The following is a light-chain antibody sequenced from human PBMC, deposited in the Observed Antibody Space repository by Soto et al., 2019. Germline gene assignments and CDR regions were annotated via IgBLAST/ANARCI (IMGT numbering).Light chain of an antibody. CDR2: GAS. Sequence: EIGLTQSPGTLSLSPGERATLSCRASHSVTSSYLAWYQQKPGQAPRLLIYGASSRATGIPDRFSGSGSGAAFSRTISRLEPAEFAVDYCQQYCSSPPTVGQGPKVDI. J-gene: IGKJ1*01. CDR3: QQYCSSPPT. V-gene: IGKV3-20*01. CDR1: HSVTSSY.